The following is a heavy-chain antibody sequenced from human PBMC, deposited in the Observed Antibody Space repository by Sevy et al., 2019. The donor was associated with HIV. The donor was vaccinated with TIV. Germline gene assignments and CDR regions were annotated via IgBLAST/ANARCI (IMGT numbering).Heavy chain of an antibody. CDR2: VSGRGGST. CDR1: GFTFINYA. J-gene: IGHJ3*01. V-gene: IGHV3-23*01. Sequence: GGSLRLSCAASGFTFINYAMSWVRQAPGKGLGWVSSVSGRGGSTYYADSVKGRFTISRDNSKNTLYLEMNSLRVEDTAVYYCAKGYYSESISYYYACAFDVWGQGTLVTVSS. D-gene: IGHD3-22*01. CDR3: AKGYYSESISYYYACAFDV.